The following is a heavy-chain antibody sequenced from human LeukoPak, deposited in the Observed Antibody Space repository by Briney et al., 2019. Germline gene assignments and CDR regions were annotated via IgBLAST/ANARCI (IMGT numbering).Heavy chain of an antibody. CDR3: ARDDYSNYSFDY. Sequence: GGSLRLSCAASGFTFSSYAMHWVRQAPGKGLEWVAAISYDGSNKYYADSVKGRFTISRDNSKNTLYLQMNSLRAEDTAVYYCARDDYSNYSFDYWGQGTLVTVSS. D-gene: IGHD4-11*01. J-gene: IGHJ4*02. CDR1: GFTFSSYA. V-gene: IGHV3-30*04. CDR2: ISYDGSNK.